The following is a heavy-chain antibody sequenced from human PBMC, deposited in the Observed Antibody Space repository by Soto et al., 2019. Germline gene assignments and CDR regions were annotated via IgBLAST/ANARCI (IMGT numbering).Heavy chain of an antibody. V-gene: IGHV3-23*01. D-gene: IGHD3-10*01. J-gene: IGHJ4*02. CDR3: SKDGVRWSTFPYYFDY. Sequence: PGGSLRLPCAASGFTFSSYAVSWVRQAPGKGLEWVSAISGSGGSTYYADSVKGRFTISRDNSKNTLCLQMNSLRAEDTAVYYRSKDGVRWSTFPYYFDYCGQGPLGTVPS. CDR1: GFTFSSYA. CDR2: ISGSGGST.